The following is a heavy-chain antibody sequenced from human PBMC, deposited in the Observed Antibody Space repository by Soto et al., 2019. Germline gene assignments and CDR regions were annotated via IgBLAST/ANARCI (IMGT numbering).Heavy chain of an antibody. V-gene: IGHV3-66*01. CDR2: IYKSGDT. CDR3: ARGTVGTNPNWLGP. Sequence: EVQLVESGGGLVQPGGSLRLSCAASGFTVSSSYLYWVRQAPGKGLEWVSSIYKSGDTYYADSVKGRFTISRDNYKSTLFLQMHSLRTEDTAVYYCARGTVGTNPNWLGPWGQGTLVTVSS. CDR1: GFTVSSSY. J-gene: IGHJ5*02. D-gene: IGHD1-26*01.